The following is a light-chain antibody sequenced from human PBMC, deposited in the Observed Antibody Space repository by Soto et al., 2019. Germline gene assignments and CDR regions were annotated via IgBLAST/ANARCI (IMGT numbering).Light chain of an antibody. V-gene: IGKV1-39*01. Sequence: DIQMTQSPSSLSASVGDRVTITCRASQNIGTYLNWYQQKPGKAPTVLIYTASTLQSGVPSRFSGSGSGTDFTLTISRLEPEDSAVYYCQQYSYSPPWTFGQGTKVEI. CDR2: TAS. CDR3: QQYSYSPPWT. CDR1: QNIGTY. J-gene: IGKJ1*01.